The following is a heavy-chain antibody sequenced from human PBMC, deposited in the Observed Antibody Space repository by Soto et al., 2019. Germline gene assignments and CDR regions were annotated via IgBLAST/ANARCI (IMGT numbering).Heavy chain of an antibody. CDR3: ARSKAWDSYGYVSMNCYYGMDV. V-gene: IGHV4-59*01. Sequence: SETLSLTCSFSGGSISSYYWSWIRQPPGKGLEWIGYIYYSGSTNYNPSLKSRVTISVDTSKNQFSLKLSSVTAADTAVYYCARSKAWDSYGYVSMNCYYGMDVWGQGTTVT. CDR2: IYYSGST. CDR1: GGSISSYY. D-gene: IGHD5-18*01. J-gene: IGHJ6*02.